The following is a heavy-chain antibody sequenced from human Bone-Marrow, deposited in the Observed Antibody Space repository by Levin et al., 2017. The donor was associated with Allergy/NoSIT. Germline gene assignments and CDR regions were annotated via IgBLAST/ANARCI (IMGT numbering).Heavy chain of an antibody. D-gene: IGHD2-2*01. CDR3: ARQQIVVVPAAIQSAVTSDY. CDR1: GYSFTSYW. J-gene: IGHJ4*02. V-gene: IGHV5-10-1*01. Sequence: PVASVKVSCKGSGYSFTSYWISWVRQMPGKGLEWMGRIDPSDSYTNYSPSFQGHVTISADKSISTAYLQWSSLKASDTAMYYCARQQIVVVPAAIQSAVTSDYWGQGTLVTVSS. CDR2: IDPSDSYT.